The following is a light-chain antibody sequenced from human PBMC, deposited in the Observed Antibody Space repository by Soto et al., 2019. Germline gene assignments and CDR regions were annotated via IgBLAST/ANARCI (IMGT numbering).Light chain of an antibody. CDR2: DVN. V-gene: IGLV2-8*01. CDR1: SSDVGCYIF. J-gene: IGLJ1*01. Sequence: QSLLAPPLSASGSLGPSVNISCTRTSSDVGCYIFVSWYQQHPGKVPKLIIYDVNKRPSGVPDRFSGSKYGNTASLTVSGLQAEHEGDYYCVSFAGGTYVFGTGTKVTV. CDR3: VSFAGGTYV.